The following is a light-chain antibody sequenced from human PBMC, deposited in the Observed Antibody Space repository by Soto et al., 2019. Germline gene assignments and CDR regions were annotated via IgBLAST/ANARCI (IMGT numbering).Light chain of an antibody. CDR2: GNS. Sequence: QSVLTQRPSVSGAPGQRVTISCTGSSSNIGAGYDVHWYQQLPGTAPKLLISGNSNRPSGVPDRFSGSKSATSASLAITGLQADDEADYYYQSYDSCLKGRGVFGEGTKVTVL. J-gene: IGLJ2*01. V-gene: IGLV1-40*01. CDR3: QSYDSCLKGRGV. CDR1: SSNIGAGYD.